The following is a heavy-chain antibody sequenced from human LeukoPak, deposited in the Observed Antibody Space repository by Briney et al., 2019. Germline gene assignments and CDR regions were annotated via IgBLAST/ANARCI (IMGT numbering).Heavy chain of an antibody. V-gene: IGHV4-39*07. Sequence: SETLSLTCTVSGGSISSSSYYWGWIRQPPGKGLEWIGSIFYSGSTFYNPSLKSRVTISVDTSKNQFSLKLYSVTAADTAVYYCARRYSGYGNAFDIWGQGTMVTVSS. CDR1: GGSISSSSYY. CDR3: ARRYSGYGNAFDI. D-gene: IGHD5-12*01. CDR2: IFYSGST. J-gene: IGHJ3*02.